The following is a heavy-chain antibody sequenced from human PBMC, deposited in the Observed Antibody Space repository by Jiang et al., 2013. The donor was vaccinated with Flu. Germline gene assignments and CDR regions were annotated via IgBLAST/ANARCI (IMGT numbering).Heavy chain of an antibody. J-gene: IGHJ4*02. D-gene: IGHD2-21*02. CDR1: GGSITTYY. CDR3: AASPVSCTGGYCYERVHY. V-gene: IGHV4-59*01. CDR2: MYHTGST. Sequence: LLKPSETLSLTCSVSGGSITTYYWSWIRQAPGKGLEWIGYMYHTGSTNYNPSLKSRVTISVDTPKNQFSLRLNSVTAADTAVYFCAASPVSCTGGYCYERVHYWGQGALVTVSS.